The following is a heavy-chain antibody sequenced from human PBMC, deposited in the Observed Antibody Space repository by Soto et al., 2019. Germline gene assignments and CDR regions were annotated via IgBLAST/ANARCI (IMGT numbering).Heavy chain of an antibody. CDR2: IYYSGST. D-gene: IGHD2-21*02. J-gene: IGHJ3*02. Sequence: SETLSLTCTVSGGSISSGGYYWSWIRQQPGKGLEWIGYIYYSGSTYYNPSLKSRVTISVDTSKNHFSLKLSSVTAADTAVYYFARDLIYGGGDDGSDAFDIWGQGTMVTVSS. V-gene: IGHV4-31*03. CDR1: GGSISSGGYY. CDR3: ARDLIYGGGDDGSDAFDI.